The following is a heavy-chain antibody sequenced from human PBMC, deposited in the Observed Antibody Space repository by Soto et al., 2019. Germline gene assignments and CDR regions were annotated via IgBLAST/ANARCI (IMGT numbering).Heavy chain of an antibody. CDR3: ARDRAGSSSSAGTYYYYGMDV. Sequence: GASVKVSCKASGYTFTSYDINWVRQATGQGLEWMGWVNPNSGNTGYAQKFQGRVTMTRNTSISTAYMELSSLRSEDTAVYYCARDRAGSSSSAGTYYYYGMDVWGQGTTVTVSS. J-gene: IGHJ6*02. CDR2: VNPNSGNT. D-gene: IGHD6-6*01. CDR1: GYTFTSYD. V-gene: IGHV1-8*01.